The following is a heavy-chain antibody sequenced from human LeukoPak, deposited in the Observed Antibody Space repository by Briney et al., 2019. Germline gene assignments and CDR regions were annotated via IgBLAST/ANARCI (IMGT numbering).Heavy chain of an antibody. D-gene: IGHD6-13*01. J-gene: IGHJ3*02. CDR2: INWNGGST. CDR1: GFTFDDYG. Sequence: GGSLRLSCAASGFTFDDYGMSWVRQAPGKGLEWVSGINWNGGSTGYADSVKGRFTISRDNAKNSLYLQMNSLRAEDTALYHCARALAAAGQGAFDIWGQGTMVTVSS. V-gene: IGHV3-20*01. CDR3: ARALAAAGQGAFDI.